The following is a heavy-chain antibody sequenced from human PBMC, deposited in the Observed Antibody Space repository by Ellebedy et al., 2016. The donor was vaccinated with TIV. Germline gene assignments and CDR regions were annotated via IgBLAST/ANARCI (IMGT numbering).Heavy chain of an antibody. D-gene: IGHD1-26*01. Sequence: PGGSLRLSCAASGFTFSSYAMSWVRQAPGKGLQWVSAISGSGGNTFYADSVKGRFTISRDNSKNTLYLQMDSLRPEDTAVYFCARDLWELHFEYYFDYWGQGTLVTVSS. CDR1: GFTFSSYA. CDR3: ARDLWELHFEYYFDY. CDR2: ISGSGGNT. J-gene: IGHJ4*02. V-gene: IGHV3-23*01.